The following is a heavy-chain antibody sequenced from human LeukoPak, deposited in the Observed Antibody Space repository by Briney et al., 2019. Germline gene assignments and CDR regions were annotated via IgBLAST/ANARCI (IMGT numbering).Heavy chain of an antibody. CDR1: GFSLSSYN. Sequence: GGSLRLSCAASGFSLSSYNMTWVRQAPGKGLEWVSFISTTSSHIYYADSLKGRFTISRDNAKNSLYLQMNSLRAEDTAVYYCARAQQLHYYYGMDVWGQGTTVTVSS. CDR3: ARAQQLHYYYGMDV. CDR2: ISTTSSHI. J-gene: IGHJ6*02. V-gene: IGHV3-21*01. D-gene: IGHD6-13*01.